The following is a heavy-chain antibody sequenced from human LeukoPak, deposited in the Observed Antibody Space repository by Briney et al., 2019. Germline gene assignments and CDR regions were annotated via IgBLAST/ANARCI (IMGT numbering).Heavy chain of an antibody. J-gene: IGHJ4*02. CDR2: ISYDGSNK. Sequence: PGGSLRLSCAASGFTFSSYGMHWVRQAPGKGLEGVAVISYDGSNKYYADSVKGRFTISRDNSKNTLYLQMNSLRAEDTAFYYCAKDVDPFGSGSYVEGFDYWGQGTLVTVSS. D-gene: IGHD3-10*01. CDR1: GFTFSSYG. V-gene: IGHV3-30*18. CDR3: AKDVDPFGSGSYVEGFDY.